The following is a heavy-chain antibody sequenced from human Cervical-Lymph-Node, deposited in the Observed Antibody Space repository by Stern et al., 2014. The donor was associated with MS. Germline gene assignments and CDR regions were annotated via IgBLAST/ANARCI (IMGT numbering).Heavy chain of an antibody. D-gene: IGHD6-13*01. V-gene: IGHV2-70*01. CDR2: IDWDDDK. J-gene: IGHJ4*02. CDR3: PRCRWDSRRWYYFDY. CDR1: GFSLTTSAMC. Sequence: ESGPALVKPTQTLTLTCTFSGFSLTTSAMCVSWIRQPPGKALEWLALIDWDDDKYYNTYLKTRLTIPKDTPKNQVLLPLTNLHPVDTATNYCPRCRWDSRRWYYFDYWGQGTLVTVSS.